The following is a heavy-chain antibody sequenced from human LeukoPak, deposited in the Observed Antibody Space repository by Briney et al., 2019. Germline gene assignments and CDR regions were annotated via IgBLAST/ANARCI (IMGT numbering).Heavy chain of an antibody. J-gene: IGHJ4*02. CDR1: GFTFSSNL. CDR3: ARDFSGAIDY. V-gene: IGHV3-74*01. Sequence: GGSLRLSCAASGFTFSSNLMHWVRQGPGKGLVWVSHINSGGRSTRYADSVKGRFTISRDNAKNTVYLQMNSLRAEDTAVYFCARDFSGAIDYWGQGTQVTVSS. CDR2: INSGGRST. D-gene: IGHD3-10*01.